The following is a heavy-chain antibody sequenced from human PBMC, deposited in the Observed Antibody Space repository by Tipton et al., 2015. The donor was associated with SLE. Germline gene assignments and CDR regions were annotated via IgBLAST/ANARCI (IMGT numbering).Heavy chain of an antibody. Sequence: GLVKPSETLSLTCGVYGGSFSNYYWNWIRQPPGKGLEWIGEINHSGATTYNPSLKSRVTISVDTSRNQFSLNLNSVTAADTAVYYCARREAEGYHYYGLDVWGQGTTVTVSS. CDR2: INHSGAT. V-gene: IGHV4-34*01. J-gene: IGHJ6*02. CDR1: GGSFSNYY. CDR3: ARREAEGYHYYGLDV.